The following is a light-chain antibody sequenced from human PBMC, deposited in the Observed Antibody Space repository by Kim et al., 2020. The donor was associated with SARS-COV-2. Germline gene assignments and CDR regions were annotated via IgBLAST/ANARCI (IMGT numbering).Light chain of an antibody. V-gene: IGKV1-8*01. CDR3: QQYYSYPQT. J-gene: IGKJ1*01. CDR2: AAS. CDR1: QGSSSY. Sequence: ASTGDRVTITCRASQGSSSYLAWYQQKPGKAPKLLIYAASTLQSGVPSRFSGSGSGTDFTLTISCLQSEDFATYYCQQYYSYPQTFGQGTKVDIK.